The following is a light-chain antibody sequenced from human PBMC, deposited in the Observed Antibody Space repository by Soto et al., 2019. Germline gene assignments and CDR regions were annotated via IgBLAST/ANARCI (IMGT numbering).Light chain of an antibody. CDR2: GAS. J-gene: IGKJ1*01. CDR1: QSVSRRY. V-gene: IGKV3-15*01. Sequence: EIGLTQCPGTLSLSPGERATLSCRASQSVSRRYLAWYQKKTGQAPRLLIYGASTRATGIPARLNGSGYGTELTITISSMQSEDFEVYYCQQYNNWPRTFGHGTKVDI. CDR3: QQYNNWPRT.